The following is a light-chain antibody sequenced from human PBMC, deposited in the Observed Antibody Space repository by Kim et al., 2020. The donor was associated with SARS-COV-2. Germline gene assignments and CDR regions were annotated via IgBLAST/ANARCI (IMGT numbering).Light chain of an antibody. CDR2: GAS. CDR3: QQYNNWPPLT. V-gene: IGKV3-15*01. J-gene: IGKJ4*01. CDR1: QSLGSN. Sequence: SPGERATLSCRASQSLGSNLAWYQQKPGQPPRLLIYGASSRATGIPARFTGSGSGTEFTLTISSLQSEDFAVYYCQQYNNWPPLTFGGGTKVDIK.